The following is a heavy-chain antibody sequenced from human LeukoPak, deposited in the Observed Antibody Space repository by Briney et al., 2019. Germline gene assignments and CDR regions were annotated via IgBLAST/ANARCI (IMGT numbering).Heavy chain of an antibody. CDR2: IIPIFGTA. CDR1: GGTFSSYA. D-gene: IGHD3-9*01. J-gene: IGHJ4*02. V-gene: IGHV1-69*13. Sequence: GASVKVSCKASGGTFSSYAISWVRRAPGQGLEWMGGIIPIFGTANYAQKFQGRVTITADESTSTAYMELSSLRSEDTAVYYCANQQSRYDILTGYYRYFDYWGQGTLVTVSS. CDR3: ANQQSRYDILTGYYRYFDY.